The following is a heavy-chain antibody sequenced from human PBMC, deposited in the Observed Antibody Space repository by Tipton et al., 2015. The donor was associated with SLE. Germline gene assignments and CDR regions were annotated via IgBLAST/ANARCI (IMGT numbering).Heavy chain of an antibody. V-gene: IGHV4-39*01. CDR3: ARQRGGFDY. Sequence: TLSLTCTVSGGSISSSSYYWGWIRQPPGKGLEWIGSIYHSGSTYYNPSLKSRVTISVDTSKNQFSLKLSSVTAADTAVYYCARQRGGFDYWGQGPLATVSS. J-gene: IGHJ4*02. D-gene: IGHD3-10*01. CDR1: GGSISSSSYY. CDR2: IYHSGST.